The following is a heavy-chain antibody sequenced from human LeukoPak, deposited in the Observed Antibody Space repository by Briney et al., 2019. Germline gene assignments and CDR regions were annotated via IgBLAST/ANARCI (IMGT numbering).Heavy chain of an antibody. V-gene: IGHV1-18*01. J-gene: IGHJ6*03. CDR3: ARGYSGYDGSYYYYYYMDV. CDR1: GYTFSIVG. CDR2: ISPYIGNT. Sequence: ASVRVSCKASGYTFSIVGITWVRHAPGQGREWMGWISPYIGNTNYAQKFQGRVTITTDTSTSTAYMELRGLRSEDTAVYYCARGYSGYDGSYYYYYYMDVWGKGTTVTISS. D-gene: IGHD5-12*01.